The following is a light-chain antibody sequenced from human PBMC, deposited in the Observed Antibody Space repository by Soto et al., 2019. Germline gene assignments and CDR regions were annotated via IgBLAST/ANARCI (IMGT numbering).Light chain of an antibody. CDR3: QQGYTSSIT. Sequence: DIQMTQSPSSLSASVGDRVTITCRASQSIGKHLNWYQQKPGKAPKFLIYSVSILQSGVPSRFSGSGSGTDFTLTINSLQPEDFATYYCQQGYTSSITFGQGTRLEIK. CDR2: SVS. V-gene: IGKV1-39*01. J-gene: IGKJ5*01. CDR1: QSIGKH.